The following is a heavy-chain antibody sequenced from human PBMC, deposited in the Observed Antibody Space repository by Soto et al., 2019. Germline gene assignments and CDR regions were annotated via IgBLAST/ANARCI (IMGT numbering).Heavy chain of an antibody. Sequence: QITLKESGPTLVKPTQTLTLTCTFSGFSLSTSGVGVGWIRQPPGKALEWLALIYWDDDKRYSPSLRSRLTITKDTSKNQGVLTMTNMDPVDTATYYCAHSPTYISGWYPVHWGQGTLVTVSS. CDR3: AHSPTYISGWYPVH. CDR1: GFSLSTSGVG. J-gene: IGHJ4*02. D-gene: IGHD6-19*01. CDR2: IYWDDDK. V-gene: IGHV2-5*02.